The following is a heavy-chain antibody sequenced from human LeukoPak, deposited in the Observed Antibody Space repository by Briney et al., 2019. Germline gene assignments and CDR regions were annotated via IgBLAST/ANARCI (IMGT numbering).Heavy chain of an antibody. CDR2: ISSSSSYI. CDR1: GFSFSSYE. CDR3: ARADKFVVVPAAPYYYYYYMDV. V-gene: IGHV3-21*01. D-gene: IGHD2-2*01. J-gene: IGHJ6*03. Sequence: GGSLRLSCAASGFSFSSYEMNWVRQAPGKGLEWVSSISSSSSYIYYADSVKGRFTISRDNAKSSLYLQMNSLRAEDTAVYYCARADKFVVVPAAPYYYYYYMDVWGKGTTVTVSS.